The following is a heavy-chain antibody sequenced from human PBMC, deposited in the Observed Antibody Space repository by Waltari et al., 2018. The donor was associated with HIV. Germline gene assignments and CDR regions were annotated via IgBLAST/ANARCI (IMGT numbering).Heavy chain of an antibody. D-gene: IGHD6-19*01. Sequence: EVRLLESGGGLVRPGGSLRLSCAASGFRFSDYNMNGVRQGPGKGLEWVASIGSLQNFIHYADSVKGRFTVSRDNAKNSLYLQMNSLTAEDTAVYYCARGPSSGWSWFDPWGQGTLVTVSS. J-gene: IGHJ5*02. V-gene: IGHV3-21*01. CDR1: GFRFSDYN. CDR2: IGSLQNFI. CDR3: ARGPSSGWSWFDP.